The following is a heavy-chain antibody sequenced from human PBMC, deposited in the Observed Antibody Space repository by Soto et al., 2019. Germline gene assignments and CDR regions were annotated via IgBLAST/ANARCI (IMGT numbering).Heavy chain of an antibody. J-gene: IGHJ6*02. CDR1: GGTFSSYA. CDR3: ARVSPFLEWLTLDYYYYYGMDV. V-gene: IGHV1-69*13. Sequence: ASVKVSCKASGGTFSSYAISWVRQAPGQGLEWMGGIIPIFGTANYAQKFQGRVTITADESTSTAYMELSSLRSEDTAVYYCARVSPFLEWLTLDYYYYYGMDVWGQGTTVTVSS. D-gene: IGHD3-3*02. CDR2: IIPIFGTA.